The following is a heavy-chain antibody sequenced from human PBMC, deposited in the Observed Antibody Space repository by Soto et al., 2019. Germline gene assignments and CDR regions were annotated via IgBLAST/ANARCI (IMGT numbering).Heavy chain of an antibody. CDR2: IYHSGGT. CDR3: ARVSATVLLRGVIIN. CDR1: GASISSDNW. V-gene: IGHV4-4*02. J-gene: IGHJ4*02. D-gene: IGHD3-10*01. Sequence: SETLSLTCDVSGASISSDNWWGWVRQPPGKGLEWIGEIYHSGGTNYNPSLKSRVTISVGKSKNQFPLKLTSVTAADTAIYYCARVSATVLLRGVIINWGRGTLVTVSS.